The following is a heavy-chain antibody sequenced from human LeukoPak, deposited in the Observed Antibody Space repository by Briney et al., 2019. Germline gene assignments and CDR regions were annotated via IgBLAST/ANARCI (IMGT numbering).Heavy chain of an antibody. CDR3: AREGAGGFDY. CDR1: GFTFSSYW. D-gene: IGHD1-26*01. CDR2: IKHDGSEK. J-gene: IGHJ4*02. Sequence: PGGSLRLSCAASGFTFSSYWLSWVRQAPGKGLEWVAKIKHDGSEKYYADSVRGRFTISRDSAKNSLFLQMSSLRAEDTAVYYCAREGAGGFDYWGQGTLVTVSS. V-gene: IGHV3-7*01.